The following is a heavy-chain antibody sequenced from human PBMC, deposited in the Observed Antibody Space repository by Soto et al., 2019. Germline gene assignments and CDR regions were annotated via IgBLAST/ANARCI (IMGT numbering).Heavy chain of an antibody. J-gene: IGHJ6*02. CDR3: AKDREEGATFYYYYYFGMDV. V-gene: IGHV3-23*01. CDR2: ISGSGGST. Sequence: GSLRLSCAASGFTFSSYPMSWVRQAPGKGLEWVSAISGSGGSTYYADSVKGRFTISRDNSKNTLYLQMNSLRAEDTAVYYCAKDREEGATFYYYYYFGMDVWGQGTTVTFSS. CDR1: GFTFSSYP. D-gene: IGHD1-26*01.